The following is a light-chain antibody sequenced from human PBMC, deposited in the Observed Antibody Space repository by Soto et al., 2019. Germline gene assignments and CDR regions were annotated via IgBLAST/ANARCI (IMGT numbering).Light chain of an antibody. CDR3: QQYNNWLPYT. CDR2: GAS. Sequence: EIVMTQSPATLSVSPGERATLSCRASQSVSSNLAWYQQKPVQAPRLLIYGASTRATGIPARFSGSGSGTEVTITISSLQSEDFAVYYCQQYNNWLPYTFGQRTKLESK. J-gene: IGKJ2*01. V-gene: IGKV3-15*01. CDR1: QSVSSN.